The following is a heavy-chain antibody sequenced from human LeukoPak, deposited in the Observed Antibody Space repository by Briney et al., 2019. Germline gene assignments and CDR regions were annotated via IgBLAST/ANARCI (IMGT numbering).Heavy chain of an antibody. CDR1: GFTFEDYG. Sequence: RPVGSLRLSCAPSGFTFEDYGMRWVRQAPGKGLEWVSGINWNGGSTGNADSVRGGFTISRDTAKNSLYLHMNILRAEDSALYYGARDLAGIAVAADVWGKGTTVTVSS. CDR3: ARDLAGIAVAADV. D-gene: IGHD6-19*01. V-gene: IGHV3-20*04. CDR2: INWNGGST. J-gene: IGHJ6*04.